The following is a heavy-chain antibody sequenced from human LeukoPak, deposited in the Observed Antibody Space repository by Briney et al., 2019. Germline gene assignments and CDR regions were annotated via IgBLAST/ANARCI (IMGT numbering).Heavy chain of an antibody. Sequence: SETLSLTCTVSGGSISSSSYYWGWIRQPPGKGLEWIGSIYYSGSTYYNPSLKSRVTISVDTSKNQFSLKLSSVTAADTAVYYCARAGGYSSSWLFHYYMDVWGKGTTVTISS. CDR2: IYYSGST. CDR1: GGSISSSSYY. V-gene: IGHV4-39*07. D-gene: IGHD6-13*01. CDR3: ARAGGYSSSWLFHYYMDV. J-gene: IGHJ6*03.